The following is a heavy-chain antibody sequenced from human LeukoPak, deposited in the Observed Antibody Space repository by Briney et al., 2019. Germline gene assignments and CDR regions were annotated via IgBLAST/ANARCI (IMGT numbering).Heavy chain of an antibody. V-gene: IGHV3-53*01. J-gene: IGHJ4*02. Sequence: AGGSLRLSCAASGFTFSSYWMSWVRQAPGKGLEWVSVIYSGGSTYYADSVKGRFTISRDNSKNTLYLQMNSLRAEDTAVYYCARAVGWGSGSYFVYWGQGTLVTVSS. CDR1: GFTFSSYW. CDR2: IYSGGST. D-gene: IGHD3-10*01. CDR3: ARAVGWGSGSYFVY.